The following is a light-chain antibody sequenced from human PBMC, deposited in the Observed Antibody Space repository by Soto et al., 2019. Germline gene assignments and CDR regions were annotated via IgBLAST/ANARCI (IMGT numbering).Light chain of an antibody. Sequence: QSALTQPASVSGSPGQSITISCTGSSSDVGGHNYVSWYQHHPGKAPKLMIYEVNNRPSGVSNRFSGSKSGNTASLTISGLQAEDEGDYYCSSYTGSSTWVFGGGTQLTVL. CDR3: SSYTGSSTWV. CDR2: EVN. CDR1: SSDVGGHNY. V-gene: IGLV2-14*01. J-gene: IGLJ3*02.